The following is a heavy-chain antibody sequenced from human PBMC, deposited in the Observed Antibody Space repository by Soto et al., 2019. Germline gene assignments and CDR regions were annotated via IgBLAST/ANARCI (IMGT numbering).Heavy chain of an antibody. CDR2: YGGSGGST. CDR1: GFTFSTYG. D-gene: IGHD3-16*01. Sequence: DVQLLESGGGSVQRGGSLRLSCAASGFTFSTYGMTWVRQAPGKGLEWVSYGGSGGSTYYAVSVKGRFTISRDNSKNTLYLQMNSLRAEDTAVYYCVKFRGRAYHYYYMDVWGNGTTVTVSS. V-gene: IGHV3-23*01. CDR3: VKFRGRAYHYYYMDV. J-gene: IGHJ6*03.